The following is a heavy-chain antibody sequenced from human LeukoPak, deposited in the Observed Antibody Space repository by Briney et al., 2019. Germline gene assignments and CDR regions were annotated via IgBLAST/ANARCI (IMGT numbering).Heavy chain of an antibody. CDR2: IYYSGST. J-gene: IGHJ6*03. CDR1: GGSISRSGYY. Sequence: SETLSLTCTVSGGSISRSGYYWGWIRQPPGKGLEWIGSIYYSGSTYYNPSLKSRVTISVDTSKNQFSLKLSSVTAADTAVYYCARTHYSSSWYGYYYYYYMDVWGKGTTVTVSS. V-gene: IGHV4-39*07. D-gene: IGHD6-13*01. CDR3: ARTHYSSSWYGYYYYYYMDV.